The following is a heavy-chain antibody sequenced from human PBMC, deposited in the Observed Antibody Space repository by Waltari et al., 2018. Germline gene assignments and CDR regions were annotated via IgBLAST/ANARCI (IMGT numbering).Heavy chain of an antibody. Sequence: QLQLQESGPGLVKPSETLSLTCTVSGCSISSSSYYWGWIRQPPGKGLEWIGSIYYSGSTYSNPSLKSRVTVSVDTSKNQFSLKLSSVTAADTAVYYCAGTRGQLVGHFDYWGQGTLVTVSS. J-gene: IGHJ4*02. V-gene: IGHV4-39*07. CDR3: AGTRGQLVGHFDY. CDR2: IYYSGST. D-gene: IGHD6-6*01. CDR1: GCSISSSSYY.